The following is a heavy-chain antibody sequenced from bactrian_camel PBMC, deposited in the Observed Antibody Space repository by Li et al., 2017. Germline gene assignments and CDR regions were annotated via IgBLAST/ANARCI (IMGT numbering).Heavy chain of an antibody. CDR1: GYTYDDYA. V-gene: IGHV3-1*01. J-gene: IGHJ7*01. CDR2: MSWSGGST. Sequence: DVQLVESGGGLVQPGGSLRLSCAASGYTYDDYAMGWFRQAPGKGLEWVSAMSWSGGSTNYADSVKGRFTISRDNAKNTVYLQMDSLKPEDTAVQYCARDHSEYGMDHWGKGTQVTVS.